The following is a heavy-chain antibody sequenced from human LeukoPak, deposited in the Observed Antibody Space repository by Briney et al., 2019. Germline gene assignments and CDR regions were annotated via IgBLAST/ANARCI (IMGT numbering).Heavy chain of an antibody. D-gene: IGHD3-22*01. CDR3: ARLYDSSGFFDY. CDR1: YY. Sequence: YYWSWIRXPPGKGLEWIGYIYYSGSTNYNPSLKSRVTISVDTSKNQFSLKLSSVTAADTAVYYRARLYDSSGFFDYWGQGTLVTVSS. V-gene: IGHV4-59*08. J-gene: IGHJ4*02. CDR2: IYYSGST.